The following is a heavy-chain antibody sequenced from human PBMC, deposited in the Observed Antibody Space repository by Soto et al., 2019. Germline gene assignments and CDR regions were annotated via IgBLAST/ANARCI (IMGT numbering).Heavy chain of an antibody. V-gene: IGHV1-18*04. D-gene: IGHD5-18*01. J-gene: IGHJ5*02. Sequence: GASVKVSCKASGYTFTSHGIGWVRQAPGQGLEWMGWISIYSGSTYYVQKFQDRVTMTTDTSTSTAYMELRSLRSDDTAVYYCARSGDRIQLWLSWFDPWGQGAMVTVSS. CDR3: ARSGDRIQLWLSWFDP. CDR1: GYTFTSHG. CDR2: ISIYSGST.